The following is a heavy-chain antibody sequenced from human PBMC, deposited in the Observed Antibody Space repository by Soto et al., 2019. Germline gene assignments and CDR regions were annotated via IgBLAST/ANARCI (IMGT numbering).Heavy chain of an antibody. D-gene: IGHD4-17*01. CDR3: ARVLTTVTTFDY. V-gene: IGHV4-34*01. CDR1: GGSFSGYY. Sequence: SETLSLTCAVYGGSFSGYYWSWIRQPPGKGLEWIGEINHSGSTNYNPSLKSRVTISVDTSKNQFSLKLSSVTAADTAVYYCARVLTTVTTFDYWGQGTLVTVSS. CDR2: INHSGST. J-gene: IGHJ4*02.